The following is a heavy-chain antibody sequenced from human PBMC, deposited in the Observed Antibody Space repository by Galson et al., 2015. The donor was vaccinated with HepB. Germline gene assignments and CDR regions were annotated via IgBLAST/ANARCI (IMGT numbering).Heavy chain of an antibody. J-gene: IGHJ4*02. Sequence: SLRLSCAASGFTFSSYSMNWVRQAPGKGLEWVSSISSSSSYIYYADSVKGRFTISRDNAKNSLYLQMNSLRAEDTAVYYCARDSLDSSSWANLDYWGQGTLVTVSS. D-gene: IGHD6-13*01. CDR1: GFTFSSYS. V-gene: IGHV3-21*01. CDR3: ARDSLDSSSWANLDY. CDR2: ISSSSSYI.